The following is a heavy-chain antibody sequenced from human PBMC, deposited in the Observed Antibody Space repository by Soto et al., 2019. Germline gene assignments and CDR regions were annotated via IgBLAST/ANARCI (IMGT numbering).Heavy chain of an antibody. V-gene: IGHV3-21*01. CDR2: ISSGSSDT. CDR3: ARVAY. J-gene: IGHJ4*02. Sequence: GSLIISCEASVFTFSLFSMNWVRQVPGKGLEWVASISSGSSDTWYADSVKGRFIISRGNAQNSLFLQMNTLRPEDTAMYYCARVAYWGPGTQVTVS. CDR1: VFTFSLFS.